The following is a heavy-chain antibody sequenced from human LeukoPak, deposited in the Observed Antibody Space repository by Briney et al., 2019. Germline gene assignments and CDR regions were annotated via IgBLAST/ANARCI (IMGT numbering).Heavy chain of an antibody. CDR1: GFTFSSYS. CDR3: ARDRGGSYSAIEY. V-gene: IGHV3-48*04. Sequence: GGSLRLSCAAPGFTFSSYSMNWVRQAPGKGLEWVSFISSSSSTIYYADSVKGRFTISRDNAKNSLYLQMNSLRAEDTAVYYCARDRGGSYSAIEYWGQGTLVTVSS. D-gene: IGHD1-26*01. J-gene: IGHJ4*02. CDR2: ISSSSSTI.